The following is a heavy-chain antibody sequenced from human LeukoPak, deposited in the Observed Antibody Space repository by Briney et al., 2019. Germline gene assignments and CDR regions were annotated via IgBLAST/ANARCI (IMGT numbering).Heavy chain of an antibody. CDR1: GFTFDDYG. D-gene: IGHD5-24*01. CDR3: AKLLRDVTIYDF. J-gene: IGHJ4*03. Sequence: GGSLRLSCAASGFTFDDYGMSWVRQAPGKGLEWVASINQGESMIWYVDSVKGRFTISRDNANNLLFLQMNYMRVEDTAVYYCAKLLRDVTIYDFWGHGDLVTVSS. V-gene: IGHV3-7*01. CDR2: INQGESMI.